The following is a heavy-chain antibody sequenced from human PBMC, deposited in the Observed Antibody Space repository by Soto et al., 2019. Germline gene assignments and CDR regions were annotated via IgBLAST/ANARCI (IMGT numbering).Heavy chain of an antibody. V-gene: IGHV1-18*01. CDR1: CYTFTSYG. J-gene: IGHJ4*02. D-gene: IGHD2-8*02. CDR3: ARGRKPLEEQVFILAVYYFDD. CDR2: ISAYNGNT. Sequence: GASEQVSLEDSCYTFTSYGISWVRQAPGQGLEWMGWISAYNGNTNYAQKLQGRVTMTTDTSTSTAYMELRSLRSDDTAVYYCARGRKPLEEQVFILAVYYFDDWGQGTLVTVSS.